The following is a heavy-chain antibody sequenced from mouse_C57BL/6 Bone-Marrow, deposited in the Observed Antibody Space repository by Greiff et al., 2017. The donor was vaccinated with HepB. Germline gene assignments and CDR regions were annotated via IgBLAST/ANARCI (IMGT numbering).Heavy chain of an antibody. CDR2: INYDGSST. Sequence: EVKLVESEGGLVQPGSSMKLSCTASGFTFSDYYMAWVRQVPEKGLEWVANINYDGSSTYYLDSLKSRFIILRDNAKNILYLQMSSLKSEDTATYYCARFPGTPYWYFDVWGTGTTVTVSS. V-gene: IGHV5-16*01. J-gene: IGHJ1*03. D-gene: IGHD4-1*01. CDR3: ARFPGTPYWYFDV. CDR1: GFTFSDYY.